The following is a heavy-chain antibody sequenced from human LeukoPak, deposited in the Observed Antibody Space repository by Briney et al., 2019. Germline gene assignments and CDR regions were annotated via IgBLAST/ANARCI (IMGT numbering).Heavy chain of an antibody. CDR3: ARDTYGAPDS. V-gene: IGHV3-23*01. J-gene: IGHJ4*02. CDR1: GFTFSRYA. Sequence: GGSLRLSCAASGFTFSRYAMSWARQAPGKGLEWVSLIESSGATTYYADSVKGRFTISRDDSKNTLYLQMNSLRAEDTALYYCARDTYGAPDSWGQGTLVTASS. CDR2: IESSGATT. D-gene: IGHD4-17*01.